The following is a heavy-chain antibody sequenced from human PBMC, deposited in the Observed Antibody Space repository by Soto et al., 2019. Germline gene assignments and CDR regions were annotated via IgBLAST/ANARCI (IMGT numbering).Heavy chain of an antibody. CDR1: GGSFSGYY. CDR2: INHSGST. J-gene: IGHJ6*02. CDR3: ARGRRKTTVYGMDV. V-gene: IGHV4-34*01. D-gene: IGHD4-17*01. Sequence: SETLSLTCAVYGGSFSGYYWSWIRQPPGKGLEWIGEINHSGSTNYNPSLKSRVTISVDTSKNQFSLKLSSVTAADTAVYYCARGRRKTTVYGMDVWGQGTTVTVSS.